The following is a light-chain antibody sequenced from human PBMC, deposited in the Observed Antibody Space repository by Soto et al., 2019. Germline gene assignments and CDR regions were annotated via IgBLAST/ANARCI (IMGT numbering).Light chain of an antibody. CDR3: QQSNNLPLT. Sequence: DIQMTQSPSSLSASVGDRVNITCQASHDITTFLNWVQQKPGKAPKLLIYDASNLEAGVPSRFTGGGSGTHFTFTITSLQPADVATYYCQQSNNLPLTFGGGTKVEIK. J-gene: IGKJ4*01. V-gene: IGKV1-33*01. CDR1: HDITTF. CDR2: DAS.